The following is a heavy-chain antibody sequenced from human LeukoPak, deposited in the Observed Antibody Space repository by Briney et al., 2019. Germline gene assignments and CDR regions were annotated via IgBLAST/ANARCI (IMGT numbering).Heavy chain of an antibody. V-gene: IGHV1-69*13. CDR2: IIPIFGTA. Sequence: ASVKVSCKASGYTFTSYDINWVRQATGQGLEWMGGIIPIFGTANYAQKFQGRVTITADESTSTAYMELSSLRSEDTAVYYCARKIYYYDSSGYYRTTAVDAFDIWGQGTMVTVSS. D-gene: IGHD3-22*01. CDR1: GYTFTSYD. J-gene: IGHJ3*02. CDR3: ARKIYYYDSSGYYRTTAVDAFDI.